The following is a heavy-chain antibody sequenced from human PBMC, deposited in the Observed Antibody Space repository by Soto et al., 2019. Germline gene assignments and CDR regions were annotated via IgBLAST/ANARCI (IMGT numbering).Heavy chain of an antibody. V-gene: IGHV3-48*03. CDR1: GFTFSSYE. J-gene: IGHJ4*02. Sequence: EVQLVESGGGLVQPGGSLRLSCAGSGFTFSSYEMNWVRQAPGKGLEWVSYISSSGSTIYYADSVKGRFTISRDNAKNSLYLQMNSLRAEDTAVYYCARGMGYSSSSTDYWGQGTLVTVSS. CDR3: ARGMGYSSSSTDY. D-gene: IGHD6-6*01. CDR2: ISSSGSTI.